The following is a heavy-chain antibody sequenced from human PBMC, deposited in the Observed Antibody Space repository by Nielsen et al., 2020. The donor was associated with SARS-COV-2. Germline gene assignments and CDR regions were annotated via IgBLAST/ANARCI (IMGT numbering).Heavy chain of an antibody. CDR2: INHSGST. CDR3: ARTRRGVIPRYYFDY. D-gene: IGHD3-10*01. J-gene: IGHJ4*02. CDR1: GGSFSGYY. Sequence: SETLSLTCAVYGGSFSGYYWSWIRQPPGKGLEWIGEINHSGSTNYNPSLKSRVTISVDTSKNRFSLKLSSVTAADTAVYYCARTRRGVIPRYYFDYWGQGTLVTVSS. V-gene: IGHV4-34*01.